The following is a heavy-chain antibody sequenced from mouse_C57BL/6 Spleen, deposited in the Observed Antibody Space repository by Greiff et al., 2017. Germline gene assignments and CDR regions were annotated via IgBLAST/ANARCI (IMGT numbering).Heavy chain of an antibody. J-gene: IGHJ2*01. V-gene: IGHV8-8*01. D-gene: IGHD1-1*01. CDR3: ARMRDYYAYFDY. Sequence: QVTLKVSGPGILQPSPTLSLTCSFSGFSLSTFGMGVGWLRQPSGNGLEWLAHIWWDDDKYYNPALKSRLTISKETSKKQLLLKIANVDTADTATYYCARMRDYYAYFDYWGQGTTLTVSS. CDR1: GFSLSTFGMG. CDR2: IWWDDDK.